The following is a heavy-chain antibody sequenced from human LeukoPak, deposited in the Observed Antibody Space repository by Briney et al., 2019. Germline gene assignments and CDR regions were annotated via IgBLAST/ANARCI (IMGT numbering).Heavy chain of an antibody. CDR3: ARENNDYGGKKAFDY. CDR2: SHYSGNT. CDR1: GGSSRSGDYF. V-gene: IGHV4-30-4*01. J-gene: IGHJ4*02. Sequence: SETLSLTCAASGGSSRSGDYFWSWIRQPPGKGLEWIGHSHYSGNTYYNPSLNSRVSISVDTSKHQFSLKLSSVTAADTAVYYCARENNDYGGKKAFDYWGQGTLVTVSS. D-gene: IGHD4-23*01.